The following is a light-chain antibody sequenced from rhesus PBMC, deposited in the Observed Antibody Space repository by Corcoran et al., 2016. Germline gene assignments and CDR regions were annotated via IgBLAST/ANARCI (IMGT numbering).Light chain of an antibody. CDR1: QGISSY. CDR3: QQHNSYPYS. CDR2: AAS. J-gene: IGKJ2*01. Sequence: DIQMTQSPSSLSASVGDRVTITCRASQGISSYLAWYQQKPGKAPKLLIYAASTLQSGVPSRFSGCGSGTDFTLTISSLQPEDCATYYCQQHNSYPYSFGQGTKVEIK. V-gene: IGKV1-25*01.